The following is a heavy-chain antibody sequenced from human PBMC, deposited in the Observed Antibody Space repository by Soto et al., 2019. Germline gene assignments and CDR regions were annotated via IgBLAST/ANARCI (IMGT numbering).Heavy chain of an antibody. J-gene: IGHJ6*02. CDR3: AKDRYFGYCSSTSCSADYGMDV. V-gene: IGHV3-23*01. D-gene: IGHD2-2*03. CDR2: ISGSGDTT. CDR1: GFTFSDCA. Sequence: GGSLRLSCAASGFTFSDCAMSWVRQAPGKGLEWVSGISGSGDTTWYADSVKGRFTISRDNSKNTLYLQMNGLRAEDTAVYYCAKDRYFGYCSSTSCSADYGMDVWGQGTTVTVSS.